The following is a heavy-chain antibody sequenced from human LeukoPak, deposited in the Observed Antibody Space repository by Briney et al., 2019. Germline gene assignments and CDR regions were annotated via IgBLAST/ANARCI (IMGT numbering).Heavy chain of an antibody. CDR2: ISYDGSNK. J-gene: IGHJ4*02. V-gene: IGHV3-30*04. D-gene: IGHD6-13*01. CDR3: ASTYSSSWYLFDY. Sequence: SGGSLRLSCAASGFTFSSYAMHWVRQAPGKGLEWVAVISYDGSNKYYADSVKGRFTISRDNSKNTLYLQMNSLRAEDTAVYYCASTYSSSWYLFDYWGQGTLVTVSS. CDR1: GFTFSSYA.